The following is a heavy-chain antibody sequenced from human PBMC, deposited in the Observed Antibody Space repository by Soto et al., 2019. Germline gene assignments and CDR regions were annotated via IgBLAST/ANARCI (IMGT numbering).Heavy chain of an antibody. J-gene: IGHJ6*03. Sequence: QVQLVQSGAEVKKPGASVKVSCTASGYTFTNYDINWVRQATGQGLEWMGWMNPNSGDTGYAQNFTGIVTMTRNTSISTAYMELSSLRSEDTAVYYCATVSAWQFYFFMDVWGKGTTVTVSS. CDR1: GYTFTNYD. V-gene: IGHV1-8*01. CDR2: MNPNSGDT. CDR3: ATVSAWQFYFFMDV. D-gene: IGHD6-19*01.